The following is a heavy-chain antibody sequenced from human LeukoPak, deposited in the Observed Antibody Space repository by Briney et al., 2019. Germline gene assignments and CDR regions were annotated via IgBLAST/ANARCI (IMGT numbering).Heavy chain of an antibody. J-gene: IGHJ4*02. V-gene: IGHV3-20*04. CDR3: AREVWDYYDSSGYYLPDY. D-gene: IGHD3-22*01. CDR1: GFTFTNVG. Sequence: GGSLRLSCKASGFTFTNVGMNWVRQAPGKGLEWVSGINWNGGSTGYADSVKGRFTISRDNAKNSLYLQMNSLRAEDTALYYCAREVWDYYDSSGYYLPDYWGQGTLVTVSS. CDR2: INWNGGST.